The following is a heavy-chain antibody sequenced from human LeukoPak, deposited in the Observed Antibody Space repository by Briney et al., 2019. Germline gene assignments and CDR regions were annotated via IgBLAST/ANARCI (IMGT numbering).Heavy chain of an antibody. Sequence: GGSLRLSCVASGFTFSSYAIRWVRQAPGTGLEWVSSIPGSGGATYYADSVRGRFSISRDSSKNTVYLQMNSLRDEDTAVYYCARARPWDSSRSYYFGMDVWGHGTTVTVSS. V-gene: IGHV3-23*01. D-gene: IGHD3-22*01. CDR3: ARARPWDSSRSYYFGMDV. CDR1: GFTFSSYA. J-gene: IGHJ6*02. CDR2: IPGSGGAT.